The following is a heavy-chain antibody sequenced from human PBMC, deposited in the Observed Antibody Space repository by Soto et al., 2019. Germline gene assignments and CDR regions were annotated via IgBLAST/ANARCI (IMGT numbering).Heavy chain of an antibody. Sequence: EVQLVESGGVLVQPGGSLRLSCVGSGLTLSEHYIDWVRKAPVKGLEWVGRSRDRAQGYSMAYAASVKGRFTTSRDESNNSVYLQMDSLKTEDTAVYYCVRATYFSDSSGYTRCLDFWGQGSLVTVSS. J-gene: IGHJ4*02. V-gene: IGHV3-72*01. D-gene: IGHD3-22*01. CDR3: VRATYFSDSSGYTRCLDF. CDR1: GLTLSEHY. CDR2: SRDRAQGYSM.